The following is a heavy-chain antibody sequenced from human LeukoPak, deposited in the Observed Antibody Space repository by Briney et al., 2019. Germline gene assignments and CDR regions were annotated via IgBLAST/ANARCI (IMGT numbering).Heavy chain of an antibody. D-gene: IGHD2-15*01. V-gene: IGHV4-39*07. Sequence: SETLSLTCTVSGGSISSSSYYWGWIRQPPGKGLEWIGSIYYSGSTYYNPSLKSRVTISVDTSKNQFSLKLSSVTAADTAVYYCARDCSGGSCYQGIDYWGQGALVTVSS. CDR3: ARDCSGGSCYQGIDY. CDR2: IYYSGST. CDR1: GGSISSSSYY. J-gene: IGHJ4*02.